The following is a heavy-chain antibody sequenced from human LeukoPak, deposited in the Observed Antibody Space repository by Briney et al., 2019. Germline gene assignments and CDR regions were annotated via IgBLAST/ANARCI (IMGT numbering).Heavy chain of an antibody. CDR2: LHSSGST. CDR1: GGSISSYY. D-gene: IGHD5/OR15-5a*01. V-gene: IGHV4-4*07. J-gene: IGHJ4*02. CDR3: ARKSLRQNYFDY. Sequence: ASETLSLTCTVSGGSISSYYWNWIRQPAGKGLEWIGRLHSSGSTNYSPSLKSRVTLSLDTSKNQFSLNLSSVTAADTAVYYCARKSLRQNYFDYWGQGFLVTVSS.